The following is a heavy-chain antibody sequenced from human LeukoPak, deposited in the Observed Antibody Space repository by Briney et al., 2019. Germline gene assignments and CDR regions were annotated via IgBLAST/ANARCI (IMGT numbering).Heavy chain of an antibody. J-gene: IGHJ6*03. V-gene: IGHV1-18*01. D-gene: IGHD6-13*01. CDR3: ARARGGYAAAAGIPLINRYYYMDV. Sequence: ASVEVSCKASGYTFTSYGISWVRQAPGQGLEWMGWISAYNGNTNYAQKLQGRVTMTTDTSTSTAYMELRSLRSDDTAVYYCARARGGYAAAAGIPLINRYYYMDVWGKGTTVTVSS. CDR1: GYTFTSYG. CDR2: ISAYNGNT.